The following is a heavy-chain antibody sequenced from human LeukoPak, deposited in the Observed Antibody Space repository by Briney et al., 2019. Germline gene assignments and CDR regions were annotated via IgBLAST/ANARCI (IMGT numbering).Heavy chain of an antibody. J-gene: IGHJ4*02. CDR2: IYYSGST. V-gene: IGHV4-59*12. CDR3: ARGGGRRYFDWSVFDY. Sequence: SETLSLTCTVSGGSISSYYWSWIRQPPGKGLEWIGYIYYSGSTNYNPSLKSRVTISVDTSKNQFSLKLSSVTAADTAVYYCARGGGRRYFDWSVFDYWGQGTLVTVSS. CDR1: GGSISSYY. D-gene: IGHD3-9*01.